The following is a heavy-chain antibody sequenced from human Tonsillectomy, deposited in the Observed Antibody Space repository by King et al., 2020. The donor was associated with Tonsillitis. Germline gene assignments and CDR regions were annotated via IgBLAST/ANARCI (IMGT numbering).Heavy chain of an antibody. CDR3: ARGLYDSSGFTLGF. V-gene: IGHV1-69*04. CDR1: GCTFSSHA. J-gene: IGHJ4*02. CDR2: IIPIIGIG. D-gene: IGHD3-22*01. Sequence: QLVQSGAEVKTPGSSVKVSCKASGCTFSSHAISWVRQAPGQGRQWMGRIIPIIGIGNYAQRFKGRVTITADESTSTAYMELSSLRSEDTAVYYCARGLYDSSGFTLGFWGQGTLVTVSS.